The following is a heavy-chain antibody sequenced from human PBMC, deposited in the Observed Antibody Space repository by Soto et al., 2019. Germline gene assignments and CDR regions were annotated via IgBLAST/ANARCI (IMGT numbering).Heavy chain of an antibody. CDR3: ARLQISPPTRGAAAARGGMDV. V-gene: IGHV3-33*01. J-gene: IGHJ6*02. CDR2: IWNDGSND. Sequence: QVQLVESGGGVVQPGRSLRLSCAASGFTFNNYGMHWVRQAPGKGLEWVAVIWNDGSNDYYANSVKGRFTISRDNSKNSLYLQMSSLRAEDTAVYYCARLQISPPTRGAAAARGGMDVWGQGTTVTVSS. CDR1: GFTFNNYG. D-gene: IGHD6-13*01.